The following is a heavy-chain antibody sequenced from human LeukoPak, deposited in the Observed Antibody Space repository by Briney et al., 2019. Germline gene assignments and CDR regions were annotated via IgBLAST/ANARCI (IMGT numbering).Heavy chain of an antibody. Sequence: GGSLRLSCAASGFTFSSYSMNWVRQAPGKGLEWVSSISSSSSYIYYADSVKGRFTISRDNAKNSPYLQMNSLRAEDTAVYYCARGEIHSGSYYDYWGQGTLVTVSS. CDR3: ARGEIHSGSYYDY. V-gene: IGHV3-21*01. CDR1: GFTFSSYS. J-gene: IGHJ4*02. D-gene: IGHD1-26*01. CDR2: ISSSSSYI.